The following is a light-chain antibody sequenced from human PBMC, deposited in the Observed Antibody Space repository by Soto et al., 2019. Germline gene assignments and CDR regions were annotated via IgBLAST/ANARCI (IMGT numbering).Light chain of an antibody. CDR2: GTS. CDR3: QQYGSSPT. J-gene: IGKJ1*01. CDR1: QSVSSSY. Sequence: EIVLTHSQGTLSLSPWERATLSFRASQSVSSSYLAWYQQKPGQAPRLLIYGTSSRATGIPDRFSGSGSGTDFTLTISRLEPEDFAVYYCQQYGSSPTFGQGTKVDIK. V-gene: IGKV3-20*01.